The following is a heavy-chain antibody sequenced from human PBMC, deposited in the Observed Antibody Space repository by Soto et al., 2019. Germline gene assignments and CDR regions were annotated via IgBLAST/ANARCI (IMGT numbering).Heavy chain of an antibody. CDR3: ARHTCSGGSCYGPNWFDP. J-gene: IGHJ5*02. CDR1: GGSISSSSYY. D-gene: IGHD2-15*01. CDR2: IYYSGST. Sequence: SETLSLTCTVSGGSISSSSYYWGWIRQPPGKGLEWIGSIYYSGSTYYNPSLKSRVTISVDTSKNQFSLKLSSVTAADTAVYYCARHTCSGGSCYGPNWFDPWGQGTLVTVSS. V-gene: IGHV4-39*01.